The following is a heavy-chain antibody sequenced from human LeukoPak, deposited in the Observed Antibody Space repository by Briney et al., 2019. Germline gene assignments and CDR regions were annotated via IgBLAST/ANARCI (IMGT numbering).Heavy chain of an antibody. CDR1: GFTVSSNY. V-gene: IGHV3-11*04. Sequence: GGSLRLSCAASGFTVSSNYMSWVRQAPGKGLEWVSYISSSGSTIYYADSVKGRFTISRDNAKNSLYLQMNSLRAEDTAVYYCATQLRYFDWLLPFDYWGQGTLVTVSS. CDR2: ISSSGSTI. CDR3: ATQLRYFDWLLPFDY. J-gene: IGHJ4*02. D-gene: IGHD3-9*01.